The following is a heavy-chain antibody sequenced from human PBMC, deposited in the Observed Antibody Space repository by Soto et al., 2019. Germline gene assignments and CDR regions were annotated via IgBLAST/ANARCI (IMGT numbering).Heavy chain of an antibody. Sequence: QVQLQQWGAGLLKPSETLSLTCAVYGGSFSGYYWSWIRQPPGKGLEWIGEINHSGSTNYNPSLKRRVTISVDTSKNPFSLKLSSVTAADTAVYYCARGRGSSGWSDAFDIWGQGTMVTVSS. V-gene: IGHV4-34*01. D-gene: IGHD6-19*01. CDR3: ARGRGSSGWSDAFDI. CDR2: INHSGST. J-gene: IGHJ3*02. CDR1: GGSFSGYY.